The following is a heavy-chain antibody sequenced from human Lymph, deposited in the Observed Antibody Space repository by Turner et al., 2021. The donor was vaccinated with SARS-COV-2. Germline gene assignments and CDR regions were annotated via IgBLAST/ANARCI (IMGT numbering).Heavy chain of an antibody. J-gene: IGHJ4*02. D-gene: IGHD4-17*01. CDR2: ISSSSSYS. CDR1: GFTFGTYS. CDR3: ARDIPTTAYYFDY. Sequence: EVQLVESGGGLVKPGGSLRLSCAASGFTFGTYSMNWVRQAPGKGLEWISSISSSSSYSYYADSGKGRFTISRDDAKNSLYLQMNSLRAEDTAVDYCARDIPTTAYYFDYWGQGTLVTVSS. V-gene: IGHV3-21*01.